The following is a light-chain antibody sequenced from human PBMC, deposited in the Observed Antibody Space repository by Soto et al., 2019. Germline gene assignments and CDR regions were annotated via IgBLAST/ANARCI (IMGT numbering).Light chain of an antibody. V-gene: IGKV3-20*01. J-gene: IGKJ5*01. CDR2: GAS. CDR3: QHYDSLPIT. CDR1: QSVSSSY. Sequence: EIVLTQSPGTLSLSPGARDPLSCRARQSVSSSYLAWYQQKPGQPPRLLIYGASSRATGIPDRFSGSGSGTDFTLTISRLEPEDFAVFYCQHYDSLPITFGQGTRLEIK.